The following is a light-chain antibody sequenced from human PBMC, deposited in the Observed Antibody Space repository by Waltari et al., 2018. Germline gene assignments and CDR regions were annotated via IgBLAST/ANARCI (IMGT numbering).Light chain of an antibody. V-gene: IGLV2-14*03. CDR3: CSYTSSTSVT. J-gene: IGLJ2*01. CDR1: GRDIGTSRN. CDR2: DVS. Sequence: SALTQPASVSGSPGQSITIPCTGVGRDIGTSRNVSWYQQPPGKAPKLIIYDVSHRPSGVSNRFSGSKSGSSASLTISGLQAEDEADYYCCSYTSSTSVTFGGGTKVTVL.